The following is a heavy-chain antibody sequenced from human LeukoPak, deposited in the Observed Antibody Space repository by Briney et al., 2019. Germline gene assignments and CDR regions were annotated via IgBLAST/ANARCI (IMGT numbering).Heavy chain of an antibody. D-gene: IGHD2-2*02. V-gene: IGHV3-23*01. CDR1: GFTFSSYA. CDR2: ISGSGGST. J-gene: IGHJ4*02. Sequence: GGSLRLSCAASGFTFSSYAMSWVRQAPGKGLEWVSAISGSGGSTYYADSVKGRFTISRDNSKNTLYLQMNSLRAEDTAVYYCAKDNCSSTSCYTPFDYWGQGTLVTVSS. CDR3: AKDNCSSTSCYTPFDY.